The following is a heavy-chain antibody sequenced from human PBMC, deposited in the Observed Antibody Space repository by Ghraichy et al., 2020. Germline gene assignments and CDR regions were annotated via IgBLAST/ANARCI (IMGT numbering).Heavy chain of an antibody. CDR2: ITGTGANT. J-gene: IGHJ6*02. D-gene: IGHD2-15*01. Sequence: GGSLRLSCAASGFIFSNYAMTWVRQAPGKGLEWVSSITGTGANTYYEDSVKGRFTISRDKSKNTLYLQMNSLRAEDTAVYYCAKDDYCSGAICATDYYYGLDLWGQGTTVTVSS. CDR1: GFIFSNYA. CDR3: AKDDYCSGAICATDYYYGLDL. V-gene: IGHV3-23*01.